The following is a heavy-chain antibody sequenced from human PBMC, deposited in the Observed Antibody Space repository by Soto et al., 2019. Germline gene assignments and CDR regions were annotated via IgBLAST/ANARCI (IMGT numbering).Heavy chain of an antibody. CDR1: GYIIKNYW. CDR3: FRGGVTSRTFDY. D-gene: IGHD3-16*01. J-gene: IGHJ4*02. V-gene: IGHV5-51*01. Sequence: GESLKISCKASGYIIKNYWIGWVRQMPGQGLEWMGIIFPDDSDTRYSPSFQGHVTISVDKSISTAYVQWSSLKASDSAIYYCFRGGVTSRTFDYWGQGTLVTV. CDR2: IFPDDSDT.